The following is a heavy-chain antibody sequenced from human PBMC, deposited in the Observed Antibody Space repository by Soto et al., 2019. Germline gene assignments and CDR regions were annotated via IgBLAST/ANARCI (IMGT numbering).Heavy chain of an antibody. CDR3: AKEKIASTVADFFDY. J-gene: IGHJ4*02. Sequence: GGSLRLSCEASGFTFNNYAMTWVRQTPGKGLQCVSTISGSVSSTFYADSVRGRFTISRDNSKNTLYLQMNSLRAEDTALYYCAKEKIASTVADFFDYWGQGTLVTVSS. V-gene: IGHV3-23*01. CDR1: GFTFNNYA. CDR2: ISGSVSST. D-gene: IGHD6-19*01.